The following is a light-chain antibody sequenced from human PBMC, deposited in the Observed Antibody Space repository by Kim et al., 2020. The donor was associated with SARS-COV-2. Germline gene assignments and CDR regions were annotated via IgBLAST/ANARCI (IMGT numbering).Light chain of an antibody. CDR3: SSYTSSSTLVV. V-gene: IGLV2-14*03. J-gene: IGLJ2*01. Sequence: QSITTPCTGTSSDVGGYNYVSWYQQHPGKAPKLMIYDVSNRPSGVSNRFSGSKSGNTASLTISGLQAEDEADYYCSSYTSSSTLVVFGGRTQLTVL. CDR2: DVS. CDR1: SSDVGGYNY.